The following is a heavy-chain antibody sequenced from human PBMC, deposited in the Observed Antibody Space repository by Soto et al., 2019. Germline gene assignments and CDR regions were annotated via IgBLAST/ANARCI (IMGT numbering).Heavy chain of an antibody. CDR1: GFTFSSYA. Sequence: PGGSLRLSCAASGFTFSSYAMHWVRQAPGKGLEWVAVISYDGSNKYYADSVKGRFTISRDNSKNTLYLQMNSLRAEDTAVYYCARGYSSSWYAHDAFDIWGQGTMVTVSS. J-gene: IGHJ3*02. D-gene: IGHD6-13*01. V-gene: IGHV3-30-3*01. CDR3: ARGYSSSWYAHDAFDI. CDR2: ISYDGSNK.